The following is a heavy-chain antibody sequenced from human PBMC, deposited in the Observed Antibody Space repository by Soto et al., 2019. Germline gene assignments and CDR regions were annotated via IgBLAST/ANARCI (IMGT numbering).Heavy chain of an antibody. J-gene: IGHJ6*02. CDR1: GVSISSGVYY. CDR3: ARECSGGSCYGSMDV. V-gene: IGHV4-31*02. CDR2: IYYSGST. Sequence: SETLSLTCTVSGVSISSGVYYWSWIRQHPGKGLEWIGYIYYSGSTYYNPSLKSRVTISVDTSKNQFSLKLSSVTAADTAVYYCARECSGGSCYGSMDVWGQGTTVTVSS. D-gene: IGHD2-15*01.